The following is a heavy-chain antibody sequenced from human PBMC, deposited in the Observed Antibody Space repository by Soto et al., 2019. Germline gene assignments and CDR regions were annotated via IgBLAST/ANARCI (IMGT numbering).Heavy chain of an antibody. CDR1: GFTFSSYG. D-gene: IGHD3-3*01. CDR2: ISYDGSNK. J-gene: IGHJ6*02. Sequence: GGSLRLSCAASGFTFSSYGMHWVRQAPGKGLEWVAVISYDGSNKYYADSVKGRFTISRDNSKNTLYLQMHSLRAEDTAVYYCAKDVLRFLEWLAFYGMDVWGQGTTVTVSS. V-gene: IGHV3-30*18. CDR3: AKDVLRFLEWLAFYGMDV.